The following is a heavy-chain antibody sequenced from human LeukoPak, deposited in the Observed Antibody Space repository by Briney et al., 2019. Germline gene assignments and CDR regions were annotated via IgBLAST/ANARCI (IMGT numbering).Heavy chain of an antibody. Sequence: ASVKVSCKASGYTFTSYDINWVRQATGQGLEWMGWMNPNSGNTGYAQKFQGRVTMTRNSSISTAYMELSSLRSEDTAVYYCATDGGPNWGPFDYWGQGTLVTVSS. J-gene: IGHJ4*02. V-gene: IGHV1-8*01. CDR2: MNPNSGNT. CDR3: ATDGGPNWGPFDY. D-gene: IGHD7-27*01. CDR1: GYTFTSYD.